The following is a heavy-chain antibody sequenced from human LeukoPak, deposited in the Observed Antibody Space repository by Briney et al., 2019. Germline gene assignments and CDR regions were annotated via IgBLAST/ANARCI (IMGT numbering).Heavy chain of an antibody. CDR2: IYTSGST. D-gene: IGHD6-19*01. CDR1: GGSLSSYY. Sequence: SETLSLTCTVSGGSLSSYYWSWIRQPAGKGLEWIGRIYTSGSTNYNPSLKSRVTMSVDTSKNQFSLKLSSVTAADTAVYYCARLRGATVAHNWFDPWGQGTLVTVSS. V-gene: IGHV4-4*07. CDR3: ARLRGATVAHNWFDP. J-gene: IGHJ5*02.